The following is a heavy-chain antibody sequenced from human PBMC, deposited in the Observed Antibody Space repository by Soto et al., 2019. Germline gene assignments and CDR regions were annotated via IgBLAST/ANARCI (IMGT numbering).Heavy chain of an antibody. CDR2: IYHSGST. CDR1: CVSINSGLSS. D-gene: IGHD6-13*01. V-gene: IGHV4-30-2*06. CDR3: ARESAVSGPNRFDT. J-gene: IGHJ5*02. Sequence: LSLPCSVSCVSINSGLSSWNLIRQSPGKGLEWIASIYHSGSTYYNPSLKSRVSISVDRPENQFSLKLSSVAAADTAVYYCARESAVSGPNRFDTCGLGTLVTVSS.